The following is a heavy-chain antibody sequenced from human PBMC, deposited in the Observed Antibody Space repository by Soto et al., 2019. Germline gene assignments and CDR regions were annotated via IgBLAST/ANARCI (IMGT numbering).Heavy chain of an antibody. CDR1: GYTFTSYA. V-gene: IGHV1-3*01. J-gene: IGHJ5*02. CDR3: ARAQQLDEIWFDP. CDR2: INAGNGNT. Sequence: QVQLVQSGAEVKKPGASVKVSCKASGYTFTSYAMHWVRQAPGQRLEWMGWINAGNGNTKYSQKFQGRVTITRDTSASTAYMELSSLRSEDTAVYYCARAQQLDEIWFDPWGQGTLVTVSS. D-gene: IGHD6-13*01.